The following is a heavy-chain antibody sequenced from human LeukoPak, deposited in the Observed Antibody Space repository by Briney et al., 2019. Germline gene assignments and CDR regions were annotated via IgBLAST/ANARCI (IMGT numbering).Heavy chain of an antibody. CDR1: GFTFSSYA. J-gene: IGHJ4*02. D-gene: IGHD4-23*01. CDR2: ISGSGGST. Sequence: GGSLRLSCAASGFTFSSYAMSWVRQAPGKALEWVSAISGSGGSTYYADSVKGRVTISRDNSKTTLYLQMNSPRAEDTAVYYCAKARWAPTYYDYWGQGTLVTVSS. CDR3: AKARWAPTYYDY. V-gene: IGHV3-23*01.